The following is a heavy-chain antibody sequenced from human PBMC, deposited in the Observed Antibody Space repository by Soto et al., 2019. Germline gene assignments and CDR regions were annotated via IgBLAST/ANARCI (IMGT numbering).Heavy chain of an antibody. V-gene: IGHV1-18*01. Sequence: QVQLVQSGAEVKKPGASMKVSCKASGFTFTSYGISWVRQAPGQGLEWMGWVSAYNGNTHYAQKLQGRVTMTTDTSTTAAYMEMRSLRSDDTAVYYCSRGGSSWQSPEDYWGQGTLVTVSS. J-gene: IGHJ4*02. D-gene: IGHD6-13*01. CDR1: GFTFTSYG. CDR2: VSAYNGNT. CDR3: SRGGSSWQSPEDY.